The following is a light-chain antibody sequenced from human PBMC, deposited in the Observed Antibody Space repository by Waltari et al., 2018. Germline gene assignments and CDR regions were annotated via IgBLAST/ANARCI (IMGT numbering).Light chain of an antibody. V-gene: IGKV1-39*01. J-gene: IGKJ3*01. CDR1: QSITMY. CDR3: QQTYSSPR. CDR2: AAS. Sequence: DIQMTQSPSSLSASVGDRVTITCRASQSITMYLNWYQQKAGKAPKLLIYAASILQSGVPSRFSGSGSGTDFTLTISNRQPEDFATYFCQQTYSSPRFGPGTKVDFK.